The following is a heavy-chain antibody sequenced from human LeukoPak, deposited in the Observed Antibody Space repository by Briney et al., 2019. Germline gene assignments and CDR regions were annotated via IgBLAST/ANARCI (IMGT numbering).Heavy chain of an antibody. CDR2: ISYDGSNK. Sequence: GGSLRLSCAASGFTFSTYGMHWVRQAPGKGLEWVAVISYDGSNKYYADSVKGRFTISRDNSKNSLYLQMNSLRAEDTAVYYCARWRSIVVVPAAIPSMDVWGKGTTVTVSS. D-gene: IGHD2-2*01. J-gene: IGHJ6*04. CDR1: GFTFSTYG. V-gene: IGHV3-30*03. CDR3: ARWRSIVVVPAAIPSMDV.